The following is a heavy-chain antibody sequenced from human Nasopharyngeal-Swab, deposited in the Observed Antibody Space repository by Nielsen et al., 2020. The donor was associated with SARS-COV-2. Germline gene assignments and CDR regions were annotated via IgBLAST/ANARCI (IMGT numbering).Heavy chain of an antibody. V-gene: IGHV7-4-1*02. D-gene: IGHD6-13*01. CDR2: INTNTGHP. Sequence: WVRQAPGQGLEWMGWINTNTGHPTYAQGFTGRFVFSLDTSVSTAYLQISSLKAEDTAVYNCARAGRGSSSWYVMDYYYGMDVWAKGPRSPSP. J-gene: IGHJ6*02. CDR3: ARAGRGSSSWYVMDYYYGMDV.